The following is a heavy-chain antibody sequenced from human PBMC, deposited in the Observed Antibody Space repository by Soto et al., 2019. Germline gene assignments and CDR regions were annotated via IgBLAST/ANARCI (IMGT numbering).Heavy chain of an antibody. V-gene: IGHV3-7*05. CDR3: ARGTPYCTTSSCWTSYYYGIEV. CDR2: IKEDGSEK. J-gene: IGHJ6*02. CDR1: GFSLSNYW. D-gene: IGHD2-2*01. Sequence: EVQLVGSGGGLVQPGGSLTLSCEASGFSLSNYWMKWVRQAPGKGLEWVANIKEDGSEKYYVDSVKSRFTISRDNAKNAAYLQTNSLRAEDTAMYYCARGTPYCTTSSCWTSYYYGIEVWGQGTTVTVSS.